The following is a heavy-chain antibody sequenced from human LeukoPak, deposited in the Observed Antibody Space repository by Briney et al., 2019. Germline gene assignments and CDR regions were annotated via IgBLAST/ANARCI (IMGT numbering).Heavy chain of an antibody. CDR1: GFTFTSSA. CDR3: ATAPPSGTYYYFDY. J-gene: IGHJ4*02. Sequence: ASVNVSCKASGFTFTSSAVQWVRQARGQRLEWIGWIVVGSGNTNYAQKFQERVTITRDMSTSTAYMELSSLRSEDTAVYYCATAPPSGTYYYFDYWGQGTLVTVSS. CDR2: IVVGSGNT. D-gene: IGHD1-26*01. V-gene: IGHV1-58*01.